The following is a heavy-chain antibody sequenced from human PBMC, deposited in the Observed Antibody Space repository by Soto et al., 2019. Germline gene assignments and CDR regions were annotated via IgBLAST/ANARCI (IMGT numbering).Heavy chain of an antibody. CDR3: ARDLLLVRGVIRHYYGMDV. CDR1: GGTFSSYA. V-gene: IGHV1-18*01. D-gene: IGHD3-10*01. J-gene: IGHJ6*02. CDR2: ISAYNGNT. Sequence: ASVKVSCKASGGTFSSYAISWVRQAPGQGLEWMGWISAYNGNTNYAQKLQGRVTMTTDTSTSTAYMELRSLRSDDTAVYYCARDLLLVRGVIRHYYGMDVWRQGTTVTVSS.